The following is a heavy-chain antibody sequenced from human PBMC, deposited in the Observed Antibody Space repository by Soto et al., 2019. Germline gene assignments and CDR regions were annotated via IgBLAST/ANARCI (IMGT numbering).Heavy chain of an antibody. V-gene: IGHV4-34*01. CDR2: INHSGST. CDR1: GGSFSGYD. Sequence: LSLTCAVYGGSFSGYDWGWIRQPPAKGLEWIGEINHSGSTNYNPSLKSRVTISVDTSKNQFSLKLSSVTAADTAVYYCARGGHYSLIAVGGTGWFDPWGQGTLVTVSS. J-gene: IGHJ5*02. D-gene: IGHD6-19*01. CDR3: ARGGHYSLIAVGGTGWFDP.